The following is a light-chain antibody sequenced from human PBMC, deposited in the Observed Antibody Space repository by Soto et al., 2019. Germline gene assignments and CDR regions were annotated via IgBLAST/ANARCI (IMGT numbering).Light chain of an antibody. CDR3: SSYTSSSTLV. Sequence: QSALPQPASVSGSPGQSITLSCTGTSSDVGGYNYVSWYQQHPGKAPQLMIYDVSNRPSGVSNRFSCSKSGNTASLTISGLQAEDEADYYCSSYTSSSTLVFGGGTKLTVL. V-gene: IGLV2-14*01. CDR1: SSDVGGYNY. CDR2: DVS. J-gene: IGLJ2*01.